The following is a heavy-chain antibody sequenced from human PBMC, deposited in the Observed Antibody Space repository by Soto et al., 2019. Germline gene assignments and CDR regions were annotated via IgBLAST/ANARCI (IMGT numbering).Heavy chain of an antibody. V-gene: IGHV1-69*13. J-gene: IGHJ3*02. Sequence: SVKVSCKASGYTFTTYAISWVRQAPGQGLEWMGGIIPIFGTANYAQKFQGRVTITADESTSTAYMELSSLRSEDTAVYYCARVMITFGGVIAQTDAFDIWGQGTMVTVSS. CDR2: IIPIFGTA. CDR1: GYTFTTYA. CDR3: ARVMITFGGVIAQTDAFDI. D-gene: IGHD3-16*02.